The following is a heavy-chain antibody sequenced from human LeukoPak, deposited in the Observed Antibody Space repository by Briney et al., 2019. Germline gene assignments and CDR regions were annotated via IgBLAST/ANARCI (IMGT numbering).Heavy chain of an antibody. Sequence: GGSLRLSCAASGFTFSTHAMSWVRQAPGKGLQWVSLFDRGSLDTYYADSVRGRFTVSRDNDKNTLYLQMNSLRAEDTAVYYCARRGYESSGPKYYFDHWGQGILVTVSS. CDR2: FDRGSLDT. J-gene: IGHJ4*02. CDR3: ARRGYESSGPKYYFDH. D-gene: IGHD3-22*01. V-gene: IGHV3-23*01. CDR1: GFTFSTHA.